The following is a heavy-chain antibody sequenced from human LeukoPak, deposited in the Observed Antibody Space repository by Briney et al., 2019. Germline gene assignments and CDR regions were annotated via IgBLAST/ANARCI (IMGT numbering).Heavy chain of an antibody. Sequence: GRSLRLSCAASGFTFSSYGMHWVRQAPGKGLEWVAVISYDGSNKYYADSVKGRFTISRDNSKNTLYLQMNSLRAEDTAVYYCAKVPPSGWYNYWGQGTLVTVSS. D-gene: IGHD6-19*01. V-gene: IGHV3-30*18. CDR2: ISYDGSNK. CDR1: GFTFSSYG. CDR3: AKVPPSGWYNY. J-gene: IGHJ4*02.